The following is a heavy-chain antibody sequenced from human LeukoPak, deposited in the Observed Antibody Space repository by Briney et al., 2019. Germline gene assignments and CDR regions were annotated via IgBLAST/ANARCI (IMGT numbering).Heavy chain of an antibody. CDR1: GFTVSSNY. V-gene: IGHV3-53*01. J-gene: IGHJ4*02. CDR3: ARVNGGNRYFDY. CDR2: IYSGGST. Sequence: AGGSLRLFCAVSGFTVSSNYMSWVRQAPGKGLEWVSVIYSGGSTYYADSVKGRFTISRDNSKNTLYLQMNSLRAEDTAVYYCARVNGGNRYFDYWGQGTLVTVSS. D-gene: IGHD4-23*01.